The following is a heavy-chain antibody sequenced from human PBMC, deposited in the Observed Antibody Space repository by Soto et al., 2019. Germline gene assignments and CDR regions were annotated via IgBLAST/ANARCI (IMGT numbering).Heavy chain of an antibody. CDR1: GNTVPNYA. V-gene: IGHV1-8*02. J-gene: IGHJ4*02. Sequence: ASVKVSCKASGNTVPNYAIHWVRQAPGQRLEWMGWMNGDNGNTDYLEHFQGRVTLTRNTAISTAYMELSSLRLDDTAIYYCARDSADNNDWQKTSPLTDYWGQGTLVTVSS. CDR2: MNGDNGNT. CDR3: ARDSADNNDWQKTSPLTDY. D-gene: IGHD1-1*01.